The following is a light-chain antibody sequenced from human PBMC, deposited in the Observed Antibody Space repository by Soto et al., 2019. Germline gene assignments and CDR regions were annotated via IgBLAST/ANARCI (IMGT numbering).Light chain of an antibody. Sequence: EIVLTQSPATLSLSPGERATLSCRASQRVSSYLAWYQQKPGQAPRLLIYDASNRATGIPARFSGSGSGTDFTLTISRLEPEDFAVYYCKQRSNWPFTFGGWTKVEIK. CDR2: DAS. V-gene: IGKV3-11*01. J-gene: IGKJ4*01. CDR3: KQRSNWPFT. CDR1: QRVSSY.